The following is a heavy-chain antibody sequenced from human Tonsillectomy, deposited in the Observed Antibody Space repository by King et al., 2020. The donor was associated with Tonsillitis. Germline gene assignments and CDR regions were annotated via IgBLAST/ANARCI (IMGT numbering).Heavy chain of an antibody. J-gene: IGHJ3*02. V-gene: IGHV3-53*01. CDR2: IYSGGST. CDR1: GFTVSSNY. Sequence: VQLVESGGGLIQPGGSLRLSCAASGFTVSSNYMSWVRQAPGKGLEWVSVIYSGGSTFHADSVKGRFTISRDNSNNTLYLQMNSLRAEDTAVYYCARSPYYYDSAYAFDIWGQGTMVTVSS. CDR3: ARSPYYYDSAYAFDI. D-gene: IGHD3-22*01.